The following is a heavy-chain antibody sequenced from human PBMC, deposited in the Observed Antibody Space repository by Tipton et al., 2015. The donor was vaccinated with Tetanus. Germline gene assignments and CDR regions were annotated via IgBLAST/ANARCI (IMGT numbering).Heavy chain of an antibody. Sequence: TLSLTCTVSGASISTTSYYWSWVRQPPGKGLECIGSVYYGGTPYYNPSLKSRVTISVDTSKNQFSLSLRSVTAADTAVYYCTTTAVGVPLDPWGQGTLVTVSS. V-gene: IGHV4-39*01. CDR2: VYYGGTP. CDR1: GASISTTSYY. J-gene: IGHJ5*02. CDR3: TTTAVGVPLDP. D-gene: IGHD6-13*01.